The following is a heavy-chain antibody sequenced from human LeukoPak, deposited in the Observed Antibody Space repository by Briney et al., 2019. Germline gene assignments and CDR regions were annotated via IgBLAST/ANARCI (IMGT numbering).Heavy chain of an antibody. CDR1: GYSFTSYW. Sequence: GESLQISCKGSGYSFTSYWIGCVRQLPGKGLEWMGIIYPGDSDTRYSPSFQGQVTISADKSISTAYLQWSSLKASDTAMYYCARLSSYGDYPYYFDYWGQGTLVTVSS. CDR2: IYPGDSDT. D-gene: IGHD4-17*01. CDR3: ARLSSYGDYPYYFDY. V-gene: IGHV5-51*01. J-gene: IGHJ4*02.